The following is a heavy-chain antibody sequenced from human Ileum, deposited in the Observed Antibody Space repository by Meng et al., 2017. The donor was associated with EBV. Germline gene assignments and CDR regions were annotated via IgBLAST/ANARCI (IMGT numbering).Heavy chain of an antibody. D-gene: IGHD3-10*01. CDR3: ARSSPIVRGLDY. Sequence: QVELQESGPGLVKLSGTLSLTCGGSGDSVSGSDWWSWVRQPPGKGLEWIGEVYHDGATNYHPSLKSRVTISLDKSKNEVNLHLNSLTAADTAVYFCARSSPIVRGLDYWGQGTLVTVSS. CDR1: GDSVSGSDW. J-gene: IGHJ4*02. V-gene: IGHV4-4*02. CDR2: VYHDGAT.